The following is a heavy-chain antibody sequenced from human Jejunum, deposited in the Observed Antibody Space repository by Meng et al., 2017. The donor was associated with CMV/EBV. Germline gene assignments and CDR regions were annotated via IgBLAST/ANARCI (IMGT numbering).Heavy chain of an antibody. CDR1: GLTFSTYG. CDR2: IGSSGIT. V-gene: IGHV3-23*01. J-gene: IGHJ2*01. Sequence: CAASGLTFSTYGMSWVRQAPGKGPEWVSHIGSSGITNYADSVEGRFTISRDNSKNTLYLQMNSLRAEDTAVYYCAKSRGHWQFDLWGHGTLVTVSS. CDR3: AKSRGHWQFDL. D-gene: IGHD3-10*01.